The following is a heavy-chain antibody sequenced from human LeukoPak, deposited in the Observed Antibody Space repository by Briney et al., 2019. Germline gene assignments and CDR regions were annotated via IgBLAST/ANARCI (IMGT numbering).Heavy chain of an antibody. Sequence: ASVKVSCKASGGTFSSYAISWVRQAPGQGLEWMGWISAYNGNTNYAQKLQGRVTMTTDTSTSTAYMELRSLRSDDTAVYYCARDYYDSSGYPIPPGDYWGQGTLVTVSS. D-gene: IGHD3-22*01. V-gene: IGHV1-18*01. CDR1: GGTFSSYA. CDR3: ARDYYDSSGYPIPPGDY. J-gene: IGHJ4*02. CDR2: ISAYNGNT.